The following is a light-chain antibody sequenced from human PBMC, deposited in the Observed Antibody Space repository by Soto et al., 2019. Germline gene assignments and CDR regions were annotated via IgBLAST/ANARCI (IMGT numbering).Light chain of an antibody. CDR1: QSVSSSY. J-gene: IGKJ5*01. Sequence: CPVHMSLSPGAGAPLSCGTSQSVSSSYLAWYQQKRGQAPRLLIYGASSRATGIPDRCSGSGSGTDFTLTISRLEPEDFAVYYCQQYGSSPPITFGQGTRLEIK. CDR2: GAS. V-gene: IGKV3-20*01. CDR3: QQYGSSPPIT.